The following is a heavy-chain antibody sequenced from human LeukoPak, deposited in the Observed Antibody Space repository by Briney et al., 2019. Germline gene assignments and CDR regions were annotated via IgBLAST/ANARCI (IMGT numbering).Heavy chain of an antibody. Sequence: GGSLRLSCAASGFTFSSYGMNWVRQAPGKGLEWVSGISGSGGTTYYADTVKGRFTISRDNSKNSLSLQVSSLRAEDTAVYYCAKTNGYYSDWGQGTLVTVSS. CDR1: GFTFSSYG. CDR2: ISGSGGTT. D-gene: IGHD3-22*01. J-gene: IGHJ4*02. V-gene: IGHV3-23*01. CDR3: AKTNGYYSD.